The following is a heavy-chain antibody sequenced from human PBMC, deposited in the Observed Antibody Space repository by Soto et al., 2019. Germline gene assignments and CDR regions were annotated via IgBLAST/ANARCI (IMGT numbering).Heavy chain of an antibody. D-gene: IGHD5-18*01. Sequence: QVQLVESGGGVVQPGRSLRLSCAASGFTFSSYGMHWVRQAPGKGLEWVAVISYDGSNKYYADSVKGRFTISRDNSKNPLYLQMNSLRAEDTAVYYCAKDQEYSYGYLSDYWGQGTLVTVSS. CDR1: GFTFSSYG. J-gene: IGHJ4*02. V-gene: IGHV3-30*18. CDR2: ISYDGSNK. CDR3: AKDQEYSYGYLSDY.